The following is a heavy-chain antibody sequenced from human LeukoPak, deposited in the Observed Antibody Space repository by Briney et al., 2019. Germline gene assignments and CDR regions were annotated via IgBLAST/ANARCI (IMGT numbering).Heavy chain of an antibody. Sequence: GGSLRLSCAASGFTFSSHSMNWVRQAPGKGLEWVSYNSSSSSTTYYADSVKGRFTISRDNAKNSLYLQMNSPTDEDTAVYYCARLSTVATPGFDYWGQGTLVTVSS. V-gene: IGHV3-48*02. CDR2: NSSSSSTT. CDR3: ARLSTVATPGFDY. D-gene: IGHD4-23*01. CDR1: GFTFSSHS. J-gene: IGHJ4*02.